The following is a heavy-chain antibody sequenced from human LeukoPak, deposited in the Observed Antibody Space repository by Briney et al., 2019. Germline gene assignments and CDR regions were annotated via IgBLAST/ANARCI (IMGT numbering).Heavy chain of an antibody. CDR3: VKDRTINGRSSPFDS. Sequence: PGGSLRLSCAASGFSFTTYGMHWVRQAPLEGLEWLAAISYDGRNQNYADSVKGRFTIFRDNSQNTLYLQMNSLRAEDTALYYCVKDRTINGRSSPFDSWGQGTLVTVSS. CDR1: GFSFTTYG. CDR2: ISYDGRNQ. J-gene: IGHJ4*02. D-gene: IGHD1-26*01. V-gene: IGHV3-30*18.